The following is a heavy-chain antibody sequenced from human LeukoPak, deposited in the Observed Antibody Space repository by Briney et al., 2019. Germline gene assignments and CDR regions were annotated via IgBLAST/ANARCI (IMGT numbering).Heavy chain of an antibody. CDR3: ATREHHVLRTPGDY. V-gene: IGHV4-39*01. D-gene: IGHD6-6*01. J-gene: IGHJ4*02. CDR2: ISHTGTT. Sequence: PSETLSLTCTVYGGSITISDYYWGWIRLPPGKGLEWIGTISHTGTTYYNPSLQSRVTISVDKSKNQFSLKLSSVTAADTAVYYCATREHHVLRTPGDYWGQGTLVTVSS. CDR1: GGSITISDYY.